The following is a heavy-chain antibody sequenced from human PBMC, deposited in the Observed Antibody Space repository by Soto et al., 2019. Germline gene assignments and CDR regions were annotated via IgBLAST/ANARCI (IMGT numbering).Heavy chain of an antibody. CDR1: GGSISSGGYY. Sequence: SETLSLTCTVSGGSISSGGYYWSWIRQHPGKGLEWIGYIYYSGSTYYNPSLKSRVTISVDTSKNQFSLKLSSVTAADTAVYYCARDLRYQLLHWFDPWGQGTLVTVSS. V-gene: IGHV4-31*03. D-gene: IGHD2-2*01. CDR3: ARDLRYQLLHWFDP. J-gene: IGHJ5*02. CDR2: IYYSGST.